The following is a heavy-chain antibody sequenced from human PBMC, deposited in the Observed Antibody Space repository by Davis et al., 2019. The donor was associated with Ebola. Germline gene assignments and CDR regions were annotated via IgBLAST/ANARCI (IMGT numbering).Heavy chain of an antibody. Sequence: GESLKISCADSVITFSSYAMTWVRQAPGKGLEWVSSISTSSSYIHYADSVKGRFTISRDNAKNSLYLQMNSLRAEDKAVYYCASAYNHGQDVLDIWGQGTMVTVSS. CDR1: VITFSSYA. J-gene: IGHJ3*02. D-gene: IGHD5-18*01. V-gene: IGHV3-21*01. CDR2: ISTSSSYI. CDR3: ASAYNHGQDVLDI.